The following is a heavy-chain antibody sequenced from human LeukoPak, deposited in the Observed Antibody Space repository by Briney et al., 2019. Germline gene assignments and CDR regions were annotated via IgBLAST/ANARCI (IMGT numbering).Heavy chain of an antibody. CDR1: GGSISSDY. J-gene: IGHJ4*02. V-gene: IGHV4-59*08. D-gene: IGHD3-22*01. CDR2: IYYSGST. Sequence: SETLSLTCIASGGSISSDYWSWIRQSPGKGLEWIGYIYYSGSTNYNPSLKSRATISVDTSKRHFSLRLSSVTAADTAVYYCARGTRRYYDGSGYYYGEFDYWGQGILVTVSS. CDR3: ARGTRRYYDGSGYYYGEFDY.